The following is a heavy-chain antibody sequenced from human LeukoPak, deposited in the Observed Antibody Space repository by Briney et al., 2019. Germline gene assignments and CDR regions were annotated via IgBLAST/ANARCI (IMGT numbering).Heavy chain of an antibody. J-gene: IGHJ5*02. D-gene: IGHD4-23*01. CDR3: AREYGGRNWFDP. V-gene: IGHV4-30-4*01. Sequence: SETLSLTCTVSGGSMSSGDYYWSWIRRPPGKGLEWIAYIYYSGTTYYNPSLKSRVTISVDTSKNQLSLKLNSVTAADTAVYYCAREYGGRNWFDPWGQGTLVTVSS. CDR2: IYYSGTT. CDR1: GGSMSSGDYY.